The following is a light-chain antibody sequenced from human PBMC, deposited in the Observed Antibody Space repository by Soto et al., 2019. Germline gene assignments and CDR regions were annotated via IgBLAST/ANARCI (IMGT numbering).Light chain of an antibody. CDR3: QSYDSSLSGSYV. CDR1: SSNIGAGYD. Sequence: QSVLTPPPSVSGAPGQRDTISCTGSSSNIGAGYDVHWYQRLPGTAPKVLIYNNNNRPSGVPDRFSGSKSGTSASLAITGLQAEDEADYYCQSYDSSLSGSYVFGTGTKLTVL. CDR2: NNN. V-gene: IGLV1-40*01. J-gene: IGLJ1*01.